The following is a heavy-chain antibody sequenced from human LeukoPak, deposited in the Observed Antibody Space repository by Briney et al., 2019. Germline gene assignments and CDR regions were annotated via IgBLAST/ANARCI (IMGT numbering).Heavy chain of an antibody. V-gene: IGHV3-53*01. CDR3: ARDKGGELLNY. Sequence: PGGSLRLSCAASGFTVSSNYMSWVRQAPGKGLEWVSVIYSSGSTYYADSVKGRFTISRDNSKNTLYLQMNSLRAEDTAVYYCARDKGGELLNYWGQGTLVTVSS. D-gene: IGHD1-26*01. J-gene: IGHJ4*02. CDR1: GFTVSSNY. CDR2: IYSSGST.